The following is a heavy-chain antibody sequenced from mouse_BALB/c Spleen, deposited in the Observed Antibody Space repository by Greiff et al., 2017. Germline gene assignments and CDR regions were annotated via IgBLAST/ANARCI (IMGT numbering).Heavy chain of an antibody. CDR1: GYTFTSYV. CDR3: ARRLSYYGNYDYAMDY. V-gene: IGHV1-14*01. Sequence: VHVKQSGPELVKPGASVKMSCKASGYTFTSYVMHWVKQKPGQGLEWIGYINPYNDGTKYNEKFKGKATLTSDKSSSTAYMELSSLTSEDSAVYYCARRLSYYGNYDYAMDYWGQGTSVTVSS. J-gene: IGHJ4*01. D-gene: IGHD2-10*01. CDR2: INPYNDGT.